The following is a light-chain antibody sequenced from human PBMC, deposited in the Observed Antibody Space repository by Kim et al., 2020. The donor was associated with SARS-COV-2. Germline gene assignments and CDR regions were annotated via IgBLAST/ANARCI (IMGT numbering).Light chain of an antibody. V-gene: IGLV1-47*01. CDR2: RNN. CDR1: TSNIGSNY. CDR3: AAWDDSLNGLV. J-gene: IGLJ3*02. Sequence: QSVLTQPPSASGTPGQTVTISCSGSTSNIGSNYVWWYQQLPETPPKLLIYRNNQRPSGVPDRFSGSKSGTSGSLAISGLRPEDEADYYCAAWDDSLNGLVFGGGTKLTVL.